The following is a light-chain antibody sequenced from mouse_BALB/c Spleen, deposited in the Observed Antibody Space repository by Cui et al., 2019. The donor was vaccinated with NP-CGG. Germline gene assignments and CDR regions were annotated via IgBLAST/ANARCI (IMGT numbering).Light chain of an antibody. CDR3: ALWYSNHWV. CDR1: TGAITTSNY. Sequence: QAVVTQESALTTSPGETVTLTCRSSTGAITTSNYANWVQEKTDHLFTGLIGGTNNRAPGVPARFSGSLIGAKAALTITGAQTEDEAIYFCALWYSNHWVFGGGTKLTVL. V-gene: IGLV1*01. CDR2: GTN. J-gene: IGLJ1*01.